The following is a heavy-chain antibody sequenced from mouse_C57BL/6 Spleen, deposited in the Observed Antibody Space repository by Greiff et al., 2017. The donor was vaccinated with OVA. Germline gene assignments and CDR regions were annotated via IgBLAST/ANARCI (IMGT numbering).Heavy chain of an antibody. D-gene: IGHD2-1*01. J-gene: IGHJ3*01. CDR2: INPSTGGT. CDR3: ASRYGNYGFAY. Sequence: EVQLQQSGPELVKPGASVKISCKASGYSFTGYYMNWVKQSPEKSLEWIGEINPSTGGTTYNQKFKAKATLTVDKSSSTAYMQLKSLTSEDSAVYYCASRYGNYGFAYWGQGTLVTVSA. CDR1: GYSFTGYY. V-gene: IGHV1-42*01.